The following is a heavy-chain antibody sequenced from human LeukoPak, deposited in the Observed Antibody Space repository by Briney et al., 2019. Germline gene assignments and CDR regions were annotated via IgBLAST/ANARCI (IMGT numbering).Heavy chain of an antibody. CDR3: AREVGGGATNYFDY. Sequence: PGGSLRLSCAVSGFTFSTKSMSWVRQAPGKGLEWVSVIYSADSAYYADSVRGRFTISRDNSKNTLYLQMNSLRADDTAVYYCAREVGGGATNYFDYWGQGTLVTVSS. V-gene: IGHV3-53*01. D-gene: IGHD1-26*01. CDR2: IYSADSA. CDR1: GFTFSTKS. J-gene: IGHJ4*02.